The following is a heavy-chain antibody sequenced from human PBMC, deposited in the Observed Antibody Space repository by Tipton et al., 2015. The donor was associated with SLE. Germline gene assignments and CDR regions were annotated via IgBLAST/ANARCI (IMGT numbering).Heavy chain of an antibody. J-gene: IGHJ4*02. D-gene: IGHD5-24*01. V-gene: IGHV4-61*02. CDR2: IYTSGGT. CDR3: ARKELGTMWDS. CDR1: GGSISSGNYY. Sequence: TLSLTCTVSGGSISSGNYYWSWIRQPAKGLEWIGRIYTSGGTNYNPSLESQVTISVDTSNNQFSLNLSSVTAADTAVYYCARKELGTMWDSWGQGTLVTVSS.